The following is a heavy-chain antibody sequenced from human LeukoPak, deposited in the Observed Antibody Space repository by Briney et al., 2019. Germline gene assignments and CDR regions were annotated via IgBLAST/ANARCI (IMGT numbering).Heavy chain of an antibody. Sequence: PGGSLRLSCAASGLXLSSYAISWGRPAPGEGLEGVSGISSSAGNTNYADSVKGRFTISRDNSKNTLYLQMNSRRVEDTAVYYCAKAQLRVTTGIDNWGQGTLVTVSS. CDR1: GLXLSSYA. CDR2: ISSSAGNT. J-gene: IGHJ4*02. CDR3: AKAQLRVTTGIDN. V-gene: IGHV3-23*01. D-gene: IGHD4-17*01.